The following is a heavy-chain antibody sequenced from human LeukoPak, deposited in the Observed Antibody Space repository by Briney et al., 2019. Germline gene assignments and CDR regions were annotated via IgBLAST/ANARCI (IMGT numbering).Heavy chain of an antibody. D-gene: IGHD2-21*01. V-gene: IGHV1-18*01. Sequence: RGASVKVSCKASGGTFSTYAISWVRQAPGQGLEWMGWISTYNGNTNYAQNLQGRVTMTSDTSTSTAYMELRSLRSDDTAVYYCARGGGGGTYYYFGMDVWGQGTTVTVSS. CDR3: ARGGGGGTYYYFGMDV. CDR2: ISTYNGNT. J-gene: IGHJ6*02. CDR1: GGTFSTYA.